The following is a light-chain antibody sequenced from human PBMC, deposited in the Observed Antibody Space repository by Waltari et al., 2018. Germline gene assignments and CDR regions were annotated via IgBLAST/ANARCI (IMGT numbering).Light chain of an antibody. CDR1: PVAVTSGHF. V-gene: IGLV7-46*01. J-gene: IGLJ3*02. CDR2: DTS. CDR3: LLYYSGARV. Sequence: QAVVTQDPSLTVSPGGTVTRPCRSSPVAVTSGHFPYWSQQKPGQAPRTLIYDTSHKHSWTPARFSGSLLGGKAALTLSGAQPEDEAEYYCLLYYSGARVFGGGTKLTVL.